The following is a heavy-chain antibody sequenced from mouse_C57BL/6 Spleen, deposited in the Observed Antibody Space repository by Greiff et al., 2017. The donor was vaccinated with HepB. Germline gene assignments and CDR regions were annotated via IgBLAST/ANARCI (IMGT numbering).Heavy chain of an antibody. CDR1: GFTFSDYG. CDR2: ISSGSSTI. D-gene: IGHD2-2*01. Sequence: EVQGVESGGGLVKPGGSLKLSCAASGFTFSDYGMHWVRQAPEKGLEWVAYISSGSSTIYYADTVKGRFTISRDNAKNTLFLQMTSLRSEDTAMYYCAWDGEIWLRRGSYFDYWGQGTTLTVSS. V-gene: IGHV5-17*01. J-gene: IGHJ2*01. CDR3: AWDGEIWLRRGSYFDY.